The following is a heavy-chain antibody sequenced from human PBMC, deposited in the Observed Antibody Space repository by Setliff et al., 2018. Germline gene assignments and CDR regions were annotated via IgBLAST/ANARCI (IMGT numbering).Heavy chain of an antibody. Sequence: GGSLRLSCAASGFTFSGSAMHWVRQASGKGLEWVGRIRSKADKYATDYGASAKGRFIISRDDSKKTAYLQMSSLRAEDTAMYYCLLPCTSGWYNWVDPWGQGTLVTVSS. CDR3: LLPCTSGWYNWVDP. D-gene: IGHD6-19*01. CDR1: GFTFSGSA. J-gene: IGHJ5*02. V-gene: IGHV3-73*01. CDR2: IRSKADKYAT.